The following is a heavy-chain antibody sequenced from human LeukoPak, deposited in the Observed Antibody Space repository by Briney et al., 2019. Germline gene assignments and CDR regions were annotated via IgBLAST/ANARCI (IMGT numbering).Heavy chain of an antibody. CDR2: IIPIFGTA. V-gene: IGHV1-69*01. Sequence: ASVKVSCKASGGTFSSYAISWVRQAPGQGLEWIGGIIPIFGTANYAQKFQGRVTITADESTSTAYMELSSLRSEDTAVYYCAIQRYCSSTSCYLWDAFDIWGQGTMVTVSS. J-gene: IGHJ3*02. D-gene: IGHD2-2*01. CDR3: AIQRYCSSTSCYLWDAFDI. CDR1: GGTFSSYA.